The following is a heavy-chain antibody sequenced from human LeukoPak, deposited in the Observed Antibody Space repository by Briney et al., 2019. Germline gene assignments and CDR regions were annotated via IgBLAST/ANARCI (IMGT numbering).Heavy chain of an antibody. CDR3: AREHGGRGAFDI. V-gene: IGHV4-4*07. Sequence: SETLSLTCTVSVGSISSYFWSWIRQPAGNGLEWIGRIYISGSTNYNPSLKSRVTMSVDTSKNQFSLKLSAVTGADPAVYYWAREHGGRGAFDIWGQGPMVSVSS. CDR2: IYISGST. J-gene: IGHJ3*02. CDR1: VGSISSYF. D-gene: IGHD4-23*01.